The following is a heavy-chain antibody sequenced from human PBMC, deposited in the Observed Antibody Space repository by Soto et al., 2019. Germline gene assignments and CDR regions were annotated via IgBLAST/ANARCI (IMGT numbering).Heavy chain of an antibody. D-gene: IGHD6-19*01. V-gene: IGHV3-23*01. CDR2: ISGSGGST. CDR1: GFTFSSYA. CDR3: AAAVAGTIGNYFDY. Sequence: GGSLRLSCAASGFTFSSYAMSWVRQAPGKGLEWVSAISGSGGSTYYADSVKGRFTISRDNSKNTLYLQMNSLRAEDTAAYYCAAAVAGTIGNYFDYWGQGTLVTVSS. J-gene: IGHJ4*02.